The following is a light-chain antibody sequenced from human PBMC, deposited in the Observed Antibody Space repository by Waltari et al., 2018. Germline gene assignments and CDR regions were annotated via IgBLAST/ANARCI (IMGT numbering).Light chain of an antibody. CDR3: SSYTTRGTWV. CDR2: DVS. V-gene: IGLV2-14*03. CDR1: FSAVGAYNH. J-gene: IGLJ3*02. Sequence: QSALTQPASVSGSPGQSITLPCTGAFSAVGAYNHVSWYRQPPGEAPKPLIYDVSHRPSGVSDRLSGSKSGNTASLTISGLQPEDEADYFCSSYTTRGTWVFGGGTKLTVL.